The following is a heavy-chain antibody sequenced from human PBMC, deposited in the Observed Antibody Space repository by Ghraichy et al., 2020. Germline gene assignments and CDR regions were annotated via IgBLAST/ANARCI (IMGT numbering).Heavy chain of an antibody. J-gene: IGHJ5*02. CDR3: ARDLLQNPRFDP. Sequence: ASVKVSCKASGYTFTSYYMHWVRQAPGQGLEWMGIINPSGGSTSYAQKFQGRVTMTRDTSTSSVYMELSSLRSEDTAVYYCARDLLQNPRFDPWGQGTLVTVSS. V-gene: IGHV1-46*03. CDR2: INPSGGST. CDR1: GYTFTSYY.